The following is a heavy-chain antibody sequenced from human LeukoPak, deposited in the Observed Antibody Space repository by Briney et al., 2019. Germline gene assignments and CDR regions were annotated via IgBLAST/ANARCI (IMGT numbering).Heavy chain of an antibody. CDR1: GFAVTTNY. CDR3: ARDRSRNYVSGEFYGMDV. J-gene: IGHJ6*02. D-gene: IGHD3-10*01. Sequence: GSLRLSCAASGFAVTTNYMNWVRQAPGKGLEWVSVIYSTGTTYYADSVKGRFTISRDNSKNTLYLQMKSLRDEDTAEYYCARDRSRNYVSGEFYGMDVWGQGTTVTVSS. V-gene: IGHV3-53*01. CDR2: IYSTGTT.